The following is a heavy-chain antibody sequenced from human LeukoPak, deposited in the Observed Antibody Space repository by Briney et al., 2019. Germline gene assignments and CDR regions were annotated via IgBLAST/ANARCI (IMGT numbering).Heavy chain of an antibody. Sequence: GASVKVSCKASGYTFTGYYMHWVRQAPGQGLEWMGWINPNSGGTNYAQKFQGRVTMTRDTSISTAYMELSRLRSDDTAVYYCARDPIAAAGPRGYFQHWGQGTLVTVSS. CDR1: GYTFTGYY. CDR2: INPNSGGT. CDR3: ARDPIAAAGPRGYFQH. D-gene: IGHD6-13*01. J-gene: IGHJ1*01. V-gene: IGHV1-2*02.